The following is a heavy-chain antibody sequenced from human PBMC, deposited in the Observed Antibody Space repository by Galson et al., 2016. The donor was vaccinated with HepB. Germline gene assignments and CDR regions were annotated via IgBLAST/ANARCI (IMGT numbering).Heavy chain of an antibody. D-gene: IGHD2/OR15-2a*01. CDR2: DSMDGRRK. CDR1: GFTFSNRG. Sequence: SLRLSCAASGFTFSNRGMHWVRQAPGKGLEWVAADSMDGRRKFYADSVKGRFTISRDNSNKMLFLQMNSLRADETAVYYCAKRHEYCPPVGCSVDYWGQGTLVSVSS. V-gene: IGHV3-30*18. J-gene: IGHJ4*02. CDR3: AKRHEYCPPVGCSVDY.